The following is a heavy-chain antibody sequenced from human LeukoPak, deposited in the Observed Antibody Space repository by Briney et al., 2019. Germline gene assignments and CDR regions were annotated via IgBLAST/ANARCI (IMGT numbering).Heavy chain of an antibody. CDR1: GFTFSSYW. Sequence: PGGSLRLSCAASGFTFSSYWMHWVRQAPGKGLVWVSRIKSDGSSTSYADSVKGRFTISRDNAKNTLYLQMNSLRAEDTAVYYCARSLWFDPWGQGTLVTVSS. V-gene: IGHV3-74*01. CDR3: ARSLWFDP. J-gene: IGHJ5*02. CDR2: IKSDGSST.